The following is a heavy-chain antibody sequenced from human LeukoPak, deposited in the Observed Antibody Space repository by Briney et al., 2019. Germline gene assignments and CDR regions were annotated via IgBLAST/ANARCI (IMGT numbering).Heavy chain of an antibody. Sequence: GGSLRLSCAASGFTFSTYGMHWVRQAPGKGLGWVAFIWNDGSNKYYADSVKGRFTISRDNSKNTLYLQMNSLRAEDTAVYYCARNSYYEYYFDYWGQGTLVTVSS. D-gene: IGHD5-12*01. CDR3: ARNSYYEYYFDY. J-gene: IGHJ4*02. CDR2: IWNDGSNK. CDR1: GFTFSTYG. V-gene: IGHV3-33*01.